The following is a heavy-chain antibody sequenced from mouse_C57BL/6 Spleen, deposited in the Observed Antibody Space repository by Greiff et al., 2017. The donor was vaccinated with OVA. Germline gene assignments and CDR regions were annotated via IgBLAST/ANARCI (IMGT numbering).Heavy chain of an antibody. V-gene: IGHV1-81*01. Sequence: QVHVKQSGAELARPGASVKLSCKASGYTFTSYGISWVKQRTGQGLEWIGEIYPRSGNTYYNEKFKGKATLTADKSSSTAYMELRSLTSEDSAVYFCASSEGFAYWGQGTLVTVSA. J-gene: IGHJ3*01. CDR2: IYPRSGNT. CDR1: GYTFTSYG. D-gene: IGHD6-1*01. CDR3: ASSEGFAY.